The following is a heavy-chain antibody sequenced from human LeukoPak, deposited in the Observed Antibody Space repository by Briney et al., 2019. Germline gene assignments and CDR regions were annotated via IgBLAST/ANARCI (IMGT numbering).Heavy chain of an antibody. CDR2: INHSGST. CDR3: ARGRGAAAAQSFDY. V-gene: IGHV4-34*01. J-gene: IGHJ4*02. D-gene: IGHD6-13*01. CDR1: GGSFSGYY. Sequence: PSETLSLTCAVYGGSFSGYYWSWIRQPPGKGLEWIGEINHSGSTNYNPSLKSRVTISVDTSKNQFSLKLSSVTAADTAVYYCARGRGAAAAQSFDYWGQGTLVTVSS.